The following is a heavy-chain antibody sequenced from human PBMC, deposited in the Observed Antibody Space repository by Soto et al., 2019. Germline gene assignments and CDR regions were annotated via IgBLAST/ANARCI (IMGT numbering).Heavy chain of an antibody. CDR1: GFTFSSYA. CDR3: AKDADYDIVTGYYDY. V-gene: IGHV3-23*01. D-gene: IGHD3-9*01. J-gene: IGHJ4*02. CDR2: ISDSGAST. Sequence: GGSLRLSCAASGFTFSSYAMSWVRQAPGKGLEWVSDISDSGASTYHRDCVEGRFTISRDNSKNTLYLQMNSLRTEDTTVYYCAKDADYDIVTGYYDYWGLGSLVTVSS.